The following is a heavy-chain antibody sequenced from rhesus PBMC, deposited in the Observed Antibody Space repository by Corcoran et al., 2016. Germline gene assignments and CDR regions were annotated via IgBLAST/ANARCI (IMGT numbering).Heavy chain of an antibody. Sequence: QVTLKESGPALVKPTQTLTLTCTFSGFSLSTSGMGVGWIRQPPGKALEGLASIYWDDYHYYSPSLTSRLTISKDTSKNQVVLTLTNMDPVDTATYFCARAGRGYSGYRTNYFDYWGQGVLVTVSS. CDR3: ARAGRGYSGYRTNYFDY. J-gene: IGHJ4*01. V-gene: IGHV2S1*01. CDR2: IYWDDYH. CDR1: GFSLSTSGMG. D-gene: IGHD5-30*01.